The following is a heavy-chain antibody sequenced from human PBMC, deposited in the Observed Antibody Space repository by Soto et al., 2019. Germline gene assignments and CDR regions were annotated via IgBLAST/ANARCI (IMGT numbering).Heavy chain of an antibody. Sequence: SETLSLTCTVSYGSIRSYYWSWIRQPPGTGLEWIGEINHSGSTNYNPSLKSRVTISVDTSKNQFSLKLTSVTAADTAVYYCARDKITGLFDYWGQGTLVTV. V-gene: IGHV4-34*01. CDR3: ARDKITGLFDY. CDR1: YGSIRSYY. D-gene: IGHD2-8*02. J-gene: IGHJ4*02. CDR2: INHSGST.